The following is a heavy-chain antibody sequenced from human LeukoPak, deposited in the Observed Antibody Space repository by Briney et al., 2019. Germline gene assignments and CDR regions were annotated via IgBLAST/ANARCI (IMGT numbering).Heavy chain of an antibody. CDR3: ARDASMVRGVMGWFDP. CDR1: GGSISSYY. CDR2: IYTTGST. J-gene: IGHJ5*02. D-gene: IGHD3-10*01. V-gene: IGHV4-4*07. Sequence: SETLSLTCTVSGGSISSYYWSWIRQPAGKGLEWIGRIYTTGSTNYNPSLKSRVTMSVDTSKNQFSLTLSSVTAADTAVYYCARDASMVRGVMGWFDPWGQGTLVTVSS.